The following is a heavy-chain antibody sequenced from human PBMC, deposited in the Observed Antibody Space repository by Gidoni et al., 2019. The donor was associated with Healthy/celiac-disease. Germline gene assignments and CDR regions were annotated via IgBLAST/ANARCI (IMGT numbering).Heavy chain of an antibody. CDR2: IYTSGST. D-gene: IGHD3-3*01. Sequence: QVQLQESGPGLVKPSQTLSLTCTVSGGSISSGSYYWSWIRQPAGKGLEWIGRIYTSGSTNYNPSLKSRVTISVDTSKNQFSLKLSSVTAADTAVYYCARERITIFGVGSDYYYYSMDVWGQGTTVTVSS. CDR1: GGSISSGSYY. V-gene: IGHV4-61*02. J-gene: IGHJ6*02. CDR3: ARERITIFGVGSDYYYYSMDV.